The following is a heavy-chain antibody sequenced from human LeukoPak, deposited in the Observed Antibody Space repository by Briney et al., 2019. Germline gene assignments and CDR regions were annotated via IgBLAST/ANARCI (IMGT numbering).Heavy chain of an antibody. Sequence: GGSLRLSCAASGFTVSSSYMSWVRQAPGKGPEWVSVIYSGGSTYYADSVKGRFTISRDNSKNTLYLQMNSLRAEDTAVYYCARDPGGNWGYWGQGTLVTVSS. V-gene: IGHV3-66*01. D-gene: IGHD7-27*01. J-gene: IGHJ4*02. CDR1: GFTVSSSY. CDR3: ARDPGGNWGY. CDR2: IYSGGST.